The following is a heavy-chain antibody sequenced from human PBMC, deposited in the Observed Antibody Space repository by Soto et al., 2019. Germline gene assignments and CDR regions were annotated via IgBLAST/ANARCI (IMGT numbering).Heavy chain of an antibody. V-gene: IGHV1-18*01. Sequence: GASVKVSCKASGYIFTTYDISWVRQAPGQGLEWMGRISTHNGDTNYPQSLQGRLTMTTDTSTTTAYMELRSLRSDDTAVYYCATVGCSGGSCYPVQEYYYYGMDVWGQGTTVTV. CDR3: ATVGCSGGSCYPVQEYYYYGMDV. J-gene: IGHJ6*02. CDR2: ISTHNGDT. CDR1: GYIFTTYD. D-gene: IGHD2-15*01.